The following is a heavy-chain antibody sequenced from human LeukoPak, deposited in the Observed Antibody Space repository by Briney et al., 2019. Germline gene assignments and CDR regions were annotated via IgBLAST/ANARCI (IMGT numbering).Heavy chain of an antibody. D-gene: IGHD3-10*01. Sequence: PGGSLRLSCEASGFTFDDYAMHWVRQAPGKGLEWVSLITWDGGSTYYADSVKGRFTISRDDSKNSLYLQMDSLRTEDTASYYCAKDIGKYYDSGSPNWSDPWGQGTLVTVSS. CDR3: AKDIGKYYDSGSPNWSDP. CDR1: GFTFDDYA. CDR2: ITWDGGST. J-gene: IGHJ5*02. V-gene: IGHV3-43*01.